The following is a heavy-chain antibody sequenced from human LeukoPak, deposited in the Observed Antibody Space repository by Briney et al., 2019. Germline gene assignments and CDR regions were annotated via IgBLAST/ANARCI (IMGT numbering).Heavy chain of an antibody. J-gene: IGHJ6*03. Sequence: SETLSLTCTVSGASISNYYWSWIRQPPGKRLEWIGNIHYSGSTNYNPSLKSRVTISVDTSKNQFSLKLSSVTAADTAVYYCARVEEGYGSGRRENYYYYYVDVWGKGTTVTISS. V-gene: IGHV4-59*01. D-gene: IGHD3-10*01. CDR2: IHYSGST. CDR1: GASISNYY. CDR3: ARVEEGYGSGRRENYYYYYVDV.